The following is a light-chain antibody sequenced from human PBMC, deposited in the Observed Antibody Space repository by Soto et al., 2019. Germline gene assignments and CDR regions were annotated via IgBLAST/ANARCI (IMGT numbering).Light chain of an antibody. CDR2: WAS. CDR1: QNILYSSNNKNY. CDR3: LQYYNLYA. V-gene: IGKV4-1*01. J-gene: IGKJ2*01. Sequence: DIVMTQSPDSLAVSLGERATINCKSSQNILYSSNNKNYLPWYQQKPGQPPMLLISWASTRASGVPDRFSGSGSGTDDSLIISSLRGEDVAVYYCLQYYNLYAFGQGTKLEI.